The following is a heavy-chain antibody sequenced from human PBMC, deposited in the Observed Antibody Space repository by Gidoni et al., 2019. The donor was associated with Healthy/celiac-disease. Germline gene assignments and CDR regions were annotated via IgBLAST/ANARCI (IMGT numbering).Heavy chain of an antibody. CDR2: ITPSGGST. CDR1: GDTFTSYY. CDR3: ARGELDTLVY. V-gene: IGHV1-46*01. D-gene: IGHD5-18*01. Sequence: QVQLVQSGAEVKKPGASVKVSCKASGDTFTSYYMHWVRQAPGEGLEWMGIITPSGGSTSYAKKLQGRVTMTRETSTSTVYMELSSLRSEDTAVYYCARGELDTLVYWGQGTLVTVSS. J-gene: IGHJ4*02.